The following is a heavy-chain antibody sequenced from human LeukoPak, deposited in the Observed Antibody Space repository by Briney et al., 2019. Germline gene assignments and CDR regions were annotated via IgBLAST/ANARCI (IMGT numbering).Heavy chain of an antibody. Sequence: PGGSLRLSCAASGFTFSDYYMSWIRQAPGKGLEWVSYISSSGSTIYYADSVEGRFTISRDNAKNSLYLQMNSLRAEDTAVYYCARTMGSPYYYYMDVWGKGTTVTVSS. CDR1: GFTFSDYY. CDR3: ARTMGSPYYYYMDV. V-gene: IGHV3-11*01. D-gene: IGHD3-10*01. CDR2: ISSSGSTI. J-gene: IGHJ6*03.